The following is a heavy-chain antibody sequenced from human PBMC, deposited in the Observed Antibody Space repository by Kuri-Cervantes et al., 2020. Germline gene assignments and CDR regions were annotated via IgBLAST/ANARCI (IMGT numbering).Heavy chain of an antibody. V-gene: IGHV3-30*18. D-gene: IGHD2/OR15-2a*01. J-gene: IGHJ4*02. Sequence: GESLKISCAVSGFAFSSYGMHWVRQAPGKGLEWVAVISYDGSNKYYAGSVKGRFTISRDNSKNTLYLQMNSLRAEDTAVYYCAKGGGASMFDYWGQGTLVTVSS. CDR3: AKGGGASMFDY. CDR1: GFAFSSYG. CDR2: ISYDGSNK.